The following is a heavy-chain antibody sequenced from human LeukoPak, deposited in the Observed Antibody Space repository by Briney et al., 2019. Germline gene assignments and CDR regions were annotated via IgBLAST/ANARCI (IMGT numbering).Heavy chain of an antibody. V-gene: IGHV3-74*01. CDR1: GFTFSSYW. J-gene: IGHJ3*02. D-gene: IGHD3-3*01. CDR3: ATASEYYDFWSGYYPDAFDI. Sequence: GGSLRLSCAASGFTFSSYWMHWVRQAPGKGLGWVSRINSAGSSTSYADSVKGRSTISRDNAKNTLYLQMNSLRAEDTAVYYCATASEYYDFWSGYYPDAFDIWGQGTMVTVSS. CDR2: INSAGSST.